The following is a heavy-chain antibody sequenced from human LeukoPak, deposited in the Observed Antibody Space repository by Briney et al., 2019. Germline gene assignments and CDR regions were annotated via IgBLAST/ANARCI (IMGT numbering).Heavy chain of an antibody. CDR2: IYSDGTT. Sequence: PGGSLRLSCAVSGFTVSGNHMSWVRQAPGKGLEWVSVIYSDGTTYYADSVKGRFTISRDNSRNTLYLQVNSLRAEDTAVYYCARDPYVSNFDYWGQGTLVTVSS. D-gene: IGHD3-10*02. J-gene: IGHJ4*02. CDR1: GFTVSGNH. CDR3: ARDPYVSNFDY. V-gene: IGHV3-53*01.